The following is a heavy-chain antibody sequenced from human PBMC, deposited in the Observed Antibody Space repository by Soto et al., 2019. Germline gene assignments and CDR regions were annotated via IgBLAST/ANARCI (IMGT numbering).Heavy chain of an antibody. J-gene: IGHJ3*02. CDR3: ARDLSGDYGALDT. V-gene: IGHV3-33*08. Sequence: GGSLRLSCAASGFTFSDYYMSWIRQAPGKGLEWVAVIWYDGSNKVYADSVKGRFTISRDNSKNTLYLQMNSLRAEDTAVYYCARDLSGDYGALDTWGQGTMVTVSS. D-gene: IGHD4-17*01. CDR1: GFTFSDYY. CDR2: IWYDGSNK.